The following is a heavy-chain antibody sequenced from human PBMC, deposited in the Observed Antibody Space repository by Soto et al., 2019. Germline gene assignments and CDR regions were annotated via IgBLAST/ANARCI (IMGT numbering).Heavy chain of an antibody. V-gene: IGHV3-72*01. CDR1: GFTLSDHY. J-gene: IGHJ4*02. D-gene: IGHD3-22*01. CDR2: SRDKPQGYST. Sequence: PRGSLRPSCAGPGFTLSDHYIDWVRQAPGKGLEWVGRSRDKPQGYSTAYAASVKGRFTTSRDESKNSAYLQMNSLKTEDTAVYYCVRATYFSDSSGYTRCLDYWGQGTLVTVSS. CDR3: VRATYFSDSSGYTRCLDY.